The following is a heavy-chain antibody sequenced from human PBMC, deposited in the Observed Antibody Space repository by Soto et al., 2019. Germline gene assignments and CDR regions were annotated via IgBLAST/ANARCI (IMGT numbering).Heavy chain of an antibody. Sequence: SETLSLTCAVYGGSFSCYYWSWIRQPPGKGLEWIGEINHSGSTNYNPSLKSRVTIPVDTSKNQFSLKLSSVTAADTAVYYCASNSGYDYYYGMDVWGQGTTVTVSS. V-gene: IGHV4-34*01. CDR3: ASNSGYDYYYGMDV. CDR2: INHSGST. CDR1: GGSFSCYY. J-gene: IGHJ6*02. D-gene: IGHD5-12*01.